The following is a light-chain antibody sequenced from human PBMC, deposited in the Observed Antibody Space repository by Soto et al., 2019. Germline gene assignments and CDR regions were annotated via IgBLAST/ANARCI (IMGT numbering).Light chain of an antibody. V-gene: IGKV3-20*01. Sequence: ENVLTQSPGTLSLSPGERATLSCRASQSVRSRYLAWYQQKPGRAPRLLIYGASSRATGIPARFSGSGSGTDFTLTISSLQSEDFAIYYCQQYKSWPPITFGQGTRLEIK. CDR3: QQYKSWPPIT. J-gene: IGKJ5*01. CDR1: QSVRSRY. CDR2: GAS.